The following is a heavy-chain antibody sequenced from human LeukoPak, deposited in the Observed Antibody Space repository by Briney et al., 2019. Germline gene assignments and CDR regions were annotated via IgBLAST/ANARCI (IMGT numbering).Heavy chain of an antibody. CDR2: IYYSGST. CDR1: GGSISSYY. V-gene: IGHV4-59*01. Sequence: SETLSLTCTVSGGSISSYYWSWIRQPPGKGLEWIGYIYYSGSTNYNPSLKSRVTISVDTSKNQFSLKLSSVTAADTAVYYCARGRITIFGVVTFDPWGQGTLLTVSS. D-gene: IGHD3-3*01. CDR3: ARGRITIFGVVTFDP. J-gene: IGHJ5*02.